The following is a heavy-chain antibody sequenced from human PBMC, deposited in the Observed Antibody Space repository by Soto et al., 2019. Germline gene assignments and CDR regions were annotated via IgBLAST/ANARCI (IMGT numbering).Heavy chain of an antibody. J-gene: IGHJ4*02. D-gene: IGHD3-10*01. V-gene: IGHV3-74*01. CDR3: APWFGAFDY. Sequence: PGGSLRLSCAASGFTLSNYWMHWVRQAPGKGLVWVSRIKSDGSYTNYADSVKGRFTISRDNAESTLYLQMNSLRAEDTAVYYCAPWFGAFDYWGQGTLVTVSS. CDR1: GFTLSNYW. CDR2: IKSDGSYT.